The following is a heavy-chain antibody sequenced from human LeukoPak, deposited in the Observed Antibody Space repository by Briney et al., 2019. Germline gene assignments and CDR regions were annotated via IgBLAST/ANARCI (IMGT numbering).Heavy chain of an antibody. CDR3: ARFPITDYSSKWYIDWFDP. J-gene: IGHJ5*02. V-gene: IGHV3-74*01. D-gene: IGHD6-13*01. CDR1: GFTFSSYW. Sequence: GGSLRLSCAASGFTFSSYWMHWVRQAPGKGLVWVSRINSDGSSTSYADSVKGRFTISRDNAKNTLYLQMNSLRAEDTAVYYCARFPITDYSSKWYIDWFDPWGQGTLVTVSS. CDR2: INSDGSST.